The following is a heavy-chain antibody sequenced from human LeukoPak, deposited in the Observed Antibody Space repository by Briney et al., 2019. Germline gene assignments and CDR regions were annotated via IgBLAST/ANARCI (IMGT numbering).Heavy chain of an antibody. V-gene: IGHV4-31*03. CDR1: GGPISSGGYY. CDR2: IYYSGST. D-gene: IGHD6-19*01. CDR3: ARGGESSGWTFSLFDY. Sequence: PSETLSLTCTVSGGPISSGGYYWSWIRQHPGKGLEWIGYIYYSGSTYYNPSLKSRVTISVDTSKNQFSLKLSSVTAADTAVYYCARGGESSGWTFSLFDYWGQGTLVTVSS. J-gene: IGHJ4*02.